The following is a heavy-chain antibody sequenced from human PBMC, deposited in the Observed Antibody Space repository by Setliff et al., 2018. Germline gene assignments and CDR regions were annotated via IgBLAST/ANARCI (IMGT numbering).Heavy chain of an antibody. V-gene: IGHV4-34*01. CDR2: INHSGSA. D-gene: IGHD3-3*01. Sequence: SETLSLTCAVYGGSFSGYYWNWIRQPPGKGLEWIGEINHSGSANYNPSLQSRVTISVDTSKNQFSLKLSSVTAADTAVYYCARDKRQYNFWSGYYGSWGNYFDYWGQGTLVTVSS. CDR1: GGSFSGYY. J-gene: IGHJ4*02. CDR3: ARDKRQYNFWSGYYGSWGNYFDY.